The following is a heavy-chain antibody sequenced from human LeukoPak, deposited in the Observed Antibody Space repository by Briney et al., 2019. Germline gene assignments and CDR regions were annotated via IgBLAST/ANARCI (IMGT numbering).Heavy chain of an antibody. J-gene: IGHJ4*02. D-gene: IGHD6-19*01. V-gene: IGHV3-23*01. Sequence: GGSLRLSCAASGFTFGSYAMSWVRQAPGKGLEWVSTIGGGSETTSYADSAKGRFTNSRDNSKNTVYLQMNSLRPEDTAVFYCAKAGYSSGWRNFDYWGQGTLVTVSS. CDR2: IGGGSETT. CDR3: AKAGYSSGWRNFDY. CDR1: GFTFGSYA.